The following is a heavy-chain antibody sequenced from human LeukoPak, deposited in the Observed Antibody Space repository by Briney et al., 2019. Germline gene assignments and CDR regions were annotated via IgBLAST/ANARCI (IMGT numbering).Heavy chain of an antibody. CDR1: GGSFSGYY. CDR2: INHSGST. D-gene: IGHD6-13*01. J-gene: IGHJ4*02. CDR3: ARRLLPIAATGRVDS. V-gene: IGHV4-34*01. Sequence: PSETLSLTCAVYGGSFSGYYWTWIRQPPGKGLEWIGEINHSGSTNYNPSLKSRATISVDTSKNQFSLKLSSVTAADAAVYYRARRLLPIAATGRVDSWGQGTLVTVSS.